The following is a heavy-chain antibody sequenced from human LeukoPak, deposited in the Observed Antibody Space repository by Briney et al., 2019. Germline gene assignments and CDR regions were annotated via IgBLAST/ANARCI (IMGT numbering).Heavy chain of an antibody. CDR1: GFISSSYA. V-gene: IGHV3-23*01. Sequence: GGSLRLSCAGSGFISSSYAMSWVRQAPGKGLEWVSAMSGVGGNTFYTDSVRGRFTISRDNAKNMLYLQMNSLRAEDTAIYYCAKTSRWERDYFDYWGQGTLVTVSS. CDR2: MSGVGGNT. CDR3: AKTSRWERDYFDY. J-gene: IGHJ4*02. D-gene: IGHD5-24*01.